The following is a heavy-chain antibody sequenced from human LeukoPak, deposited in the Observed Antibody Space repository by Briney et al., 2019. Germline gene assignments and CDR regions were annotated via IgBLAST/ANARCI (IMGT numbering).Heavy chain of an antibody. J-gene: IGHJ3*02. Sequence: PGGSLRLSCAASGFTLSSYAMSWVRQAPGKGLEWVSAISGSGGSTYYADSVKGRFTISRDNSKNTLYLQMNSLRAEDTAVYYCARHYYYDSSGYHFDAFDIWGQGTMVTVSS. CDR3: ARHYYYDSSGYHFDAFDI. D-gene: IGHD3-22*01. CDR2: ISGSGGST. CDR1: GFTLSSYA. V-gene: IGHV3-23*01.